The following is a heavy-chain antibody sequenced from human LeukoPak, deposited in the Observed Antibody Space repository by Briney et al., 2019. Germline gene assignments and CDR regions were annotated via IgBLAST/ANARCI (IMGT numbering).Heavy chain of an antibody. J-gene: IGHJ4*02. D-gene: IGHD3-22*01. V-gene: IGHV3-21*01. CDR3: ARGVDYYESSGTIDY. CDR1: GFTFSSYS. Sequence: AGGSLRLSCAASGFTFSSYSMNWVRQAPGKGLEWVSSISSSSSYIYYAGSVKGRFTISRDNAKNSLYLQMNSLRAEDTAVYYCARGVDYYESSGTIDYWGQGTLVTVSS. CDR2: ISSSSSYI.